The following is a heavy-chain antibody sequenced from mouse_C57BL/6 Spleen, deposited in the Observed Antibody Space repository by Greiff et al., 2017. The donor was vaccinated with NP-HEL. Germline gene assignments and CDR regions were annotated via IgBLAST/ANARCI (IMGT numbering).Heavy chain of an antibody. CDR2: IDPETGGP. V-gene: IGHV1-15*01. J-gene: IGHJ4*01. Sequence: QVQLQQSGAELVRPGASVTLSCKASGYTFTDYEMHWVKQTPVHGLEWIGAIDPETGGPAYNQKFKGKAILTADKSSSTAYMKLRSLTSEDSAVYYCTRKTTVVATDAMDYWGQGTSVTVSS. CDR3: TRKTTVVATDAMDY. D-gene: IGHD1-1*01. CDR1: GYTFTDYE.